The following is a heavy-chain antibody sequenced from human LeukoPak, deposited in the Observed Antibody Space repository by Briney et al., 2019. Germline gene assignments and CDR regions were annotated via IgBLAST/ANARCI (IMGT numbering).Heavy chain of an antibody. J-gene: IGHJ4*02. CDR1: GYTFTGYY. D-gene: IGHD6-13*01. V-gene: IGHV1-2*02. CDR3: ARGSRRQQLVLLFDY. Sequence: ASVKVSCKASGYTFTGYYMHWVRQAPGQGLEWMGWINPNSGGTNYAQKFQGRVTMTRDTSISTAYMELSRLRSDDTAVYYCARGSRRQQLVLLFDYWGQGTLVIVSS. CDR2: INPNSGGT.